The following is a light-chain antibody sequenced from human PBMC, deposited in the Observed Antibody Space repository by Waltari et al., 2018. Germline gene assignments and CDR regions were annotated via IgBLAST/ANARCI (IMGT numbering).Light chain of an antibody. CDR2: DVS. J-gene: IGLJ3*02. V-gene: IGLV2-23*02. CDR3: CSYAGSRTWV. CDR1: SSDIGTFNL. Sequence: QSALTQPASVSGSPGQSISISCIGTSSDIGTFNLVSWYLQYPGTAPKLLLCDVSQRPYVVSNRFSGSKSGNTASLTISGLQAEDEAIYYCCSYAGSRTWVFGGGAKLTVL.